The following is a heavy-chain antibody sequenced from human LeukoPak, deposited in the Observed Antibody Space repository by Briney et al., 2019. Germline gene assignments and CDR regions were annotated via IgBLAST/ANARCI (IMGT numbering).Heavy chain of an antibody. D-gene: IGHD6-13*01. J-gene: IGHJ5*02. CDR2: ISSSGSTI. CDR1: GFTFSSYE. CDR3: ARGIAAAGKKKNNWFDP. V-gene: IGHV3-48*03. Sequence: GGSLRLSCAASGFTFSSYEMNWVRQAPGKGLEWVSYISSSGSTIYYADSVKGRFTISRDNAKNPLYLQMNSLRAEDTAVYYCARGIAAAGKKKNNWFDPWGQGALVTVSS.